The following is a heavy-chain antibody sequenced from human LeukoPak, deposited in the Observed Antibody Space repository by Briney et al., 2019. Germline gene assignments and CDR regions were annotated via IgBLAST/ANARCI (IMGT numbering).Heavy chain of an antibody. V-gene: IGHV3-23*01. CDR3: AKDLLRYSSGWYPAGRVYFDY. CDR2: IGASGADT. CDR1: GFTFTNYA. D-gene: IGHD6-19*01. Sequence: GGSLRLSCAASGFTFTNYAMTWVRQAPGEGLEWVSVIGASGADTYYSDSVKGRFTVSRDNSQNTLFLHMSSLRAEDTAVYYCAKDLLRYSSGWYPAGRVYFDYWGQGTLVTVSS. J-gene: IGHJ4*02.